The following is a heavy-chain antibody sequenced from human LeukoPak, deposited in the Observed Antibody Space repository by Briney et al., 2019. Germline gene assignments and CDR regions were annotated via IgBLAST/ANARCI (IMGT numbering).Heavy chain of an antibody. CDR3: AKGYSSTCYDGCDY. V-gene: IGHV3-23*01. Sequence: EGSLRLSCAASGFTFSRYAMSWVRQATGKGLEWVSGISGSGSGVNTYYADSVKGLFTISRDNSKNTMYLQMNGLRAEDTAVYYCAKGYSSTCYDGCDYWGQGTLVTVSS. D-gene: IGHD6-13*01. CDR2: ISGSGSGVNT. CDR1: GFTFSRYA. J-gene: IGHJ4*02.